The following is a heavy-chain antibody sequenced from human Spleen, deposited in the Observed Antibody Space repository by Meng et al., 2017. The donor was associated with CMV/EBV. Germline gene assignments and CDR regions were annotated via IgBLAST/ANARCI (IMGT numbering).Heavy chain of an antibody. D-gene: IGHD6-19*01. CDR1: GDTFNRYA. J-gene: IGHJ4*02. V-gene: IGHV1-69*04. CDR2: IIPILGIA. Sequence: KVSCKASGDTFNRYAITWVRQAPGQGLEWMGRIIPILGIADYAQKFQGRVKITADRATSTGYMELSSLRSEDTAVYYCARVKRAGSLHSPGPFDNWGQGTLVTVSS. CDR3: ARVKRAGSLHSPGPFDN.